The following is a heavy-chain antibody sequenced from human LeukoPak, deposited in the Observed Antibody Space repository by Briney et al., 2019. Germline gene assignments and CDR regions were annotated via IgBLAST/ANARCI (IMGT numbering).Heavy chain of an antibody. V-gene: IGHV4-4*07. D-gene: IGHD2-15*01. CDR3: ARGRYCSADVCTGGDSFDI. J-gene: IGHJ3*02. Sequence: SETLSLTCTVSGGSISNYYWSWIRQPAGKGLEWIGRKYARGDSNYNPPLQSRATMSVDTSKNQFSLKLRSVTAADTAVYYCARGRYCSADVCTGGDSFDIWGQGTMVSVSS. CDR2: KYARGDS. CDR1: GGSISNYY.